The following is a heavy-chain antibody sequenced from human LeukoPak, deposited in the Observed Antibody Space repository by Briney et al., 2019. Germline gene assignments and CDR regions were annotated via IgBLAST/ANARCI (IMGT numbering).Heavy chain of an antibody. D-gene: IGHD3-10*01. CDR2: ISSSGSTI. CDR1: GFTFSSYE. Sequence: GGSLRLSCAASGFTFSSYEMNWVRQAPGKGLEWVSYISSSGSTIYYADSVKGRFTISRENAKNSLYLQMNSLRAEDTAVYYCARESGFRGDAFDIWGQGTMVTVSS. J-gene: IGHJ3*02. CDR3: ARESGFRGDAFDI. V-gene: IGHV3-48*03.